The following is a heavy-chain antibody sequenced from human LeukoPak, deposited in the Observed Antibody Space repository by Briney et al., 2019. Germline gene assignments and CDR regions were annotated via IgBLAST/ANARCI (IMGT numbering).Heavy chain of an antibody. CDR2: IGGSGGTT. J-gene: IGHJ4*02. CDR1: GFTFSDYW. D-gene: IGHD4/OR15-4a*01. Sequence: GGSLRLSCAASGFTFSDYWMHWVRQAPGKGLVWVSRIGGSGGTTNYADSVKGRFTISRDNSRNTLYLQMNSLRAEDTAVYYCASLYSDYGDYWGQGTLVTVSS. V-gene: IGHV3-23*01. CDR3: ASLYSDYGDY.